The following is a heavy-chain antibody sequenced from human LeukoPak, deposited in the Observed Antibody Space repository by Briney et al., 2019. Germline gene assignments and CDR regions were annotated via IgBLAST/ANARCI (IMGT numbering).Heavy chain of an antibody. J-gene: IGHJ4*02. CDR1: GFTLSSYA. D-gene: IGHD3-22*01. CDR2: IFGSGGTT. CDR3: ARRDYYDSSGYSPLFDY. Sequence: GGSLRLSCAASGFTLSSYAMTWVRQAPGKGLEWVSVIFGSGGTTHYADSVKGRFTISRDNSKNTLYLQMNNLRAEDTAVYYCARRDYYDSSGYSPLFDYWGQGTLVTVSS. V-gene: IGHV3-23*01.